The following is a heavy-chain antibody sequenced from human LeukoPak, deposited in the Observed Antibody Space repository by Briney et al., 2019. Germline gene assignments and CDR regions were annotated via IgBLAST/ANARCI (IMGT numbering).Heavy chain of an antibody. Sequence: PSETLSLTCTVSGGSISSSSYYWGWIRQPPGKGLEWIGSIYYSGSTYYNPSLKSRVTISVDTSKNQFSLKLSSVTAADTAVYYCARDSVGVGYYYYYMDVWGKGTTVTVSS. D-gene: IGHD1-26*01. V-gene: IGHV4-39*07. CDR2: IYYSGST. CDR3: ARDSVGVGYYYYYMDV. J-gene: IGHJ6*03. CDR1: GGSISSSSYY.